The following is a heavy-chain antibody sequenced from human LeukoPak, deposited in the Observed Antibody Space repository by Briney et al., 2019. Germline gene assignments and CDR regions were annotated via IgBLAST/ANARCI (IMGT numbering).Heavy chain of an antibody. CDR3: ASERYYYDSSGYHFHFDY. CDR2: IKQDGSEK. Sequence: PGDSLRLSCAASGFTFSTFWMSWVRQAPGKGLEWVANIKQDGSEKYYVDSVKGRFTISRDNAKNSLYLEMNSLRAEDTAVYYCASERYYYDSSGYHFHFDYWGQGTLVTVSS. V-gene: IGHV3-7*04. CDR1: GFTFSTFW. D-gene: IGHD3-22*01. J-gene: IGHJ4*02.